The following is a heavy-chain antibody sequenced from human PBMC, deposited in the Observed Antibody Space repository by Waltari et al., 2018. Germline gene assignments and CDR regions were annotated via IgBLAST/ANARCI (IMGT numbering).Heavy chain of an antibody. D-gene: IGHD2-21*01. Sequence: QLQLVQSGAELKKPGASVMVSCETSGYTFTAYGINWVRQAPGQGLEWVGWVSPYSGKTRYAQKFQGRVTMTTDRSTTTAYMHLRSLSSDDTAVYFCAREDCSGDCYGTRSDYWGQGTLVTVTS. CDR3: AREDCSGDCYGTRSDY. J-gene: IGHJ4*02. CDR1: GYTFTAYG. V-gene: IGHV1-18*01. CDR2: VSPYSGKT.